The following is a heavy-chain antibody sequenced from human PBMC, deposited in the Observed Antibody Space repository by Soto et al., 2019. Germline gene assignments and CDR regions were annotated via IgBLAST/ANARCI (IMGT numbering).Heavy chain of an antibody. CDR2: INPYNGNT. V-gene: IGHV1-18*01. J-gene: IGHJ5*02. D-gene: IGHD3-10*01. CDR1: GYTFTNYG. Sequence: QVQLVQSGGEVKKPGASVKVSCKTSGYTFTNYGISGVRQAPGQGLEWMGWINPYNGNTNYAQNLQGRLTMTTDTSTTTAYMELRSLTSDDTALYYCTRTNHGDCFDTWGQGTLVTVSS. CDR3: TRTNHGDCFDT.